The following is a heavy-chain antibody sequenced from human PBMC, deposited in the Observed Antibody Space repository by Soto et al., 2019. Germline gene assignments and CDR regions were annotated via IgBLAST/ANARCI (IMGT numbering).Heavy chain of an antibody. Sequence: GGSLRLSCAASGFTFSSYAMSWVRQAPGKGLEWVSAISGSGGSTYYADSVKGRFTISRDNSKNTLYLQMSSLRAEDTAVYYCVKDRDSSHYFDYWGQGTLVTVSS. D-gene: IGHD3-22*01. CDR2: ISGSGGST. CDR3: VKDRDSSHYFDY. V-gene: IGHV3-23*01. J-gene: IGHJ4*02. CDR1: GFTFSSYA.